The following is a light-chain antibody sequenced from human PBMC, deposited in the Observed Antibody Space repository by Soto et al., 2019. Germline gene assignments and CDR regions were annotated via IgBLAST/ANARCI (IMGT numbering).Light chain of an antibody. V-gene: IGLV3-21*02. J-gene: IGLJ2*01. CDR2: NDN. CDR1: NIGTKR. CDR3: QVWDSSGDWI. Sequence: SYELTQSSSVSVAPGQTARITCGGSNIGTKRVHWYQHKPGQAPVLVVYNDNVRPSGIPERFSGSNSGNTATLIISRVEAGDEADYYCQVWDSSGDWIFCGGTKVTVL.